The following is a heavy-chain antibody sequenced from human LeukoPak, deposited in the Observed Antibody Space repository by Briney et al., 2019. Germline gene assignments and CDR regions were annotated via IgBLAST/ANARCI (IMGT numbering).Heavy chain of an antibody. CDR2: ISGSGGNT. CDR1: GITLSNYG. CDR3: ARGRIYCFDY. V-gene: IGHV3-23*01. D-gene: IGHD5-12*01. Sequence: GGSLRLSCAVSGITLSNYGMSWVRQAPGKGLEWVSGISGSGGNTYYADSVKGRFTISRDNSKNTLYLQMNSLRAEDTAVYYCARGRIYCFDYWGQGTLVTVSS. J-gene: IGHJ4*02.